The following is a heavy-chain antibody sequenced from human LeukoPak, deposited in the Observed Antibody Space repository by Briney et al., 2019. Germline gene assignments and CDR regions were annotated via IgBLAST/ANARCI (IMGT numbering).Heavy chain of an antibody. V-gene: IGHV4-39*07. CDR2: IFYSGTT. CDR1: GDTISTSFYY. J-gene: IGHJ4*02. CDR3: ATQVPDSSSWYY. D-gene: IGHD6-13*01. Sequence: PSETLSLTCTVSGDTISTSFYYWDWIRQPPGKGLEWIGGIFYSGTTYYNPSLKSRVTMSVDTSKNQFSLKLSSVTAADTAVYYCATQVPDSSSWYYWGQGTLVTVSS.